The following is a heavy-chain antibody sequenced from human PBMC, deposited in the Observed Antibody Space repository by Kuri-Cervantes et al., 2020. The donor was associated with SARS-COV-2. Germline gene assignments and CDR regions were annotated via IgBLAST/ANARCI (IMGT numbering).Heavy chain of an antibody. Sequence: GGSLRLSCAASGFTFSNYAMNWVRQAPGKGLEWASGITGTGRNTYYADSVKGRFTISREKSKNTLYLQMNSLRVEDTAVYYCAKDGFVGGLGSPGRAYFQHWGQGTLVTVSS. CDR3: AKDGFVGGLGSPGRAYFQH. V-gene: IGHV3-23*01. D-gene: IGHD2-15*01. CDR2: ITGTGRNT. CDR1: GFTFSNYA. J-gene: IGHJ1*01.